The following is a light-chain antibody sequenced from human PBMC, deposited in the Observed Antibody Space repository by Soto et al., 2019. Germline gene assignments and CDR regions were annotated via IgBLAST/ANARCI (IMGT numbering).Light chain of an antibody. Sequence: QAVVTQPPSASGTPGQRVTISCSGSSSNIGKNYVYWYQQLPGTAPKLLIYRNNQRPSGVPDRFSGSKSGTSASLAISGLRSEDEADYYCAAWGDSLSGVVFGGGTKLTVL. V-gene: IGLV1-47*01. J-gene: IGLJ2*01. CDR1: SSNIGKNY. CDR3: AAWGDSLSGVV. CDR2: RNN.